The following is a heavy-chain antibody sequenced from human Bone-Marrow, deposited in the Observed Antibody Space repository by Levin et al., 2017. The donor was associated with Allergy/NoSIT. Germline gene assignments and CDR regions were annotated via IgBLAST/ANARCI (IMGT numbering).Heavy chain of an antibody. CDR1: GGSIRSGGYH. Sequence: SETLSLTCSVSGGSIRSGGYHWSWVRQHPGKGLEWIGYISYSGSTFYNPSLKSRVTISVDTSKNQFSLKLTSVTAADTAVYFCSRGAPKEPGLYASGSSFGIYFMDVWGKGTTVTVSS. V-gene: IGHV4-31*03. J-gene: IGHJ6*03. CDR3: SRGAPKEPGLYASGSSFGIYFMDV. CDR2: ISYSGST. D-gene: IGHD3-10*01.